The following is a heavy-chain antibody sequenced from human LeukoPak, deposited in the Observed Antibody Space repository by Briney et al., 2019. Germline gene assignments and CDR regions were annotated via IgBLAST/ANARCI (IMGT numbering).Heavy chain of an antibody. D-gene: IGHD2-21*01. CDR3: ARDGGGPVDYYYYYMDV. CDR1: GGSISSYY. Sequence: SETLSLTCTVSGGSISSYYWSWIRQPPGKGLEWIGSIYYSGSTYYNPSLKSRVTISVDTSKNQFSLKLSSVTAADTAVYYCARDGGGPVDYYYYYMDVWGKGTTVTVSS. J-gene: IGHJ6*03. CDR2: IYYSGST. V-gene: IGHV4-59*12.